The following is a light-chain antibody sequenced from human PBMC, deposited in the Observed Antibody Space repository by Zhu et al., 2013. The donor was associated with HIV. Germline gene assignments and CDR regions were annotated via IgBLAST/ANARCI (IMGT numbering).Light chain of an antibody. CDR2: GAS. J-gene: IGKJ2*03. V-gene: IGKV3-15*01. Sequence: EIVLTQSPDTLSLSPGERATLSCRASQGVSSNLAWYQQKPGQAPSLLIYGASTRATGIAARFSGSGSGTEFTLTISSLQSADFAVYYCHQYNEWPYSFGQGTKLAIK. CDR1: QGVSSN. CDR3: HQYNEWPYS.